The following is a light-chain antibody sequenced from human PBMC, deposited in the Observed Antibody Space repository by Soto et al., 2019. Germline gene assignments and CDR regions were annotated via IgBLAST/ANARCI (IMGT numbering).Light chain of an antibody. Sequence: EIVLSQAPGTLSLSPGERDTLSCRANQSISHYLAWYQQKPGQSPRLLIYGAASRAIGIPDRFNGSGSETTFTLTISRLQPEDFALYYCQQYNGSPFTFGPGTKVDIK. V-gene: IGKV3-20*01. J-gene: IGKJ3*01. CDR2: GAA. CDR3: QQYNGSPFT. CDR1: QSISHY.